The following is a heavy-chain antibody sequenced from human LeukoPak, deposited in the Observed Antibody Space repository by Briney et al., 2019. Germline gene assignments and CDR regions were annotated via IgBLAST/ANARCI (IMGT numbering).Heavy chain of an antibody. CDR1: GFTFSSYA. V-gene: IGHV3-21*01. CDR2: IGSTGAYI. J-gene: IGHJ4*02. CDR3: ARDARASLGITVYYFDY. Sequence: PGGSLRLSCAASGFTFSSYAMSWVRQAPGKGLEWLSSIGSTGAYIFYADSVKGRFTISRDNAKNSLYLQMNSLRAEDTAVYYCARDARASLGITVYYFDYWGQGTLVTVSS. D-gene: IGHD7-27*01.